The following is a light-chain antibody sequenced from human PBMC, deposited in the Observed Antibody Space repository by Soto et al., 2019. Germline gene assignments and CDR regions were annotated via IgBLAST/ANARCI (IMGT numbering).Light chain of an antibody. V-gene: IGLV2-18*02. CDR1: GSDVGTYNR. Sequence: QSALTQPPSVSGSPGQSVAISCTGTGSDVGTYNRVSWYQQPPGTAPKLMIYDVSDRPSGVPDRFSGSKSGNTASLTISGLQAEDEADYYCSSYTSSSTLVFGGGTKVTVL. CDR3: SSYTSSSTLV. J-gene: IGLJ2*01. CDR2: DVS.